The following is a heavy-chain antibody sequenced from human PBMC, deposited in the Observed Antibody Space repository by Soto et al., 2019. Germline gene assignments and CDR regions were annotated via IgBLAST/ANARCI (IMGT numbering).Heavy chain of an antibody. J-gene: IGHJ5*02. D-gene: IGHD6-13*01. Sequence: QVQLVESGGGVVQPGRSLRLSCAASGFTFSSYGMHWVRQAPGKGLEWVAVIWYDGSNKYYADSVKGRFTISRDNSKNTRYLQMNSLRAEDTAVYYCARDRYSSSWYQGGWFDPWGQGTLVTVSS. V-gene: IGHV3-33*01. CDR2: IWYDGSNK. CDR1: GFTFSSYG. CDR3: ARDRYSSSWYQGGWFDP.